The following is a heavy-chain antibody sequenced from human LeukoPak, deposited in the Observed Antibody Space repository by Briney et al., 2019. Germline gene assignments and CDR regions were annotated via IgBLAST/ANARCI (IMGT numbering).Heavy chain of an antibody. D-gene: IGHD3-22*01. CDR1: GGSISSYY. J-gene: IGHJ4*02. V-gene: IGHV4-4*07. Sequence: KPSETLSPTCSVSGGSISSYYWSWIRQPAGKGLEWIGRIYTSGSTNYNPSLKNRVTMSVDTSKNQFSLKLSSVTAADTAVYYCARDRYYYDSSSYRFDYWGRGTLVTVSS. CDR3: ARDRYYYDSSSYRFDY. CDR2: IYTSGST.